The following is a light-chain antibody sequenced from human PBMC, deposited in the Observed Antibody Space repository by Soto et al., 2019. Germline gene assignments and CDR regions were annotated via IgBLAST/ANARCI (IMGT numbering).Light chain of an antibody. Sequence: DIQMTQSPSSLSASVGDRVTITCRASQTISTYLNWYQQEPGKAPKLLIYAASRLQSGVPSRFSGRGSGTEFTLTISRLQPEDFAACCSQQRPGIPYTLGQGTKLEIK. CDR3: QQRPGIPYT. J-gene: IGKJ2*01. CDR2: AAS. CDR1: QTISTY. V-gene: IGKV1-39*01.